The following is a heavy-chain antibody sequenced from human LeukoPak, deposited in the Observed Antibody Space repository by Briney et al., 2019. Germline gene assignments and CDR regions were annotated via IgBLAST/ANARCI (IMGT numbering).Heavy chain of an antibody. CDR3: ARETDSTLVGY. CDR2: ISSSGSTI. D-gene: IGHD2-2*01. Sequence: GGSLRLSCAASGFTFSSYEMNWVRQAPGKGLEWVSYISSSGSTIYYADSVKGRFTISRDNAKNSLYLQMNSLRAEDTAVYYCARETDSTLVGYWGQGTLVTVSS. CDR1: GFTFSSYE. J-gene: IGHJ4*02. V-gene: IGHV3-48*03.